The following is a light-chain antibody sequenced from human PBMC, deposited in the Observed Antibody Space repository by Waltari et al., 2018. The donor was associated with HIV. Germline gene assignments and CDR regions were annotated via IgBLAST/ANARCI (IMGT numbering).Light chain of an antibody. CDR3: QQYICSPRT. CDR2: GAS. CDR1: QTISSTY. Sequence: EIALTQSPGTLSLSPGERATLSCRASQTISSTYLAWYQQKPGQAPRLLIYGASSRATGIPDRFSGSGSGTDFTLTISSLEPEDCAVYYCQQYICSPRTFGQGTKVELK. J-gene: IGKJ1*01. V-gene: IGKV3-20*01.